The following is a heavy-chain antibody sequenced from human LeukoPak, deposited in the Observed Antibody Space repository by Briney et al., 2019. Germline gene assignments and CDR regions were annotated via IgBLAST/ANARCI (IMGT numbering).Heavy chain of an antibody. D-gene: IGHD3-10*01. V-gene: IGHV3-23*01. CDR3: AKDAGVIISYWYFDL. Sequence: GGSLRLSCAASGFTFSSYAMSWVRQAPGKGLEWVSAISGSGGSTYYADSVKGRFTISRDNSKNTLYLKMNSLRAEDTAVYYCAKDAGVIISYWYFDLWGRGTLVTVSS. J-gene: IGHJ2*01. CDR1: GFTFSSYA. CDR2: ISGSGGST.